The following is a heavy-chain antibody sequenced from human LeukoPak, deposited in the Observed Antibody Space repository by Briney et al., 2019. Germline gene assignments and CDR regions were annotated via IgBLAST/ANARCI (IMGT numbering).Heavy chain of an antibody. Sequence: GGSLRLSCEASGLTLTYYPFSNYGMHWVRQSPGKGLEWVAVIWYDGSNEGYGDSVKGRFTISRDNAKNSLSLQMDSLRAEDTAVYYCARGGLWGGDYWGQGTLVTVSS. CDR1: GLTLTYYPFSNYG. CDR3: ARGGLWGGDY. V-gene: IGHV3-33*01. CDR2: IWYDGSNE. D-gene: IGHD3-16*01. J-gene: IGHJ4*02.